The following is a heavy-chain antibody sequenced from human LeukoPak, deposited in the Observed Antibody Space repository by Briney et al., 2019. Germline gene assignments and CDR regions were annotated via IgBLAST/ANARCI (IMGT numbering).Heavy chain of an antibody. D-gene: IGHD3-10*01. Sequence: ASVKVSCKASGYPFNNYDINWVRQATGQGLEWMGWMNPHSGKTGYAQNFQGRVTMTRDTSISTAYMELSSLRSEDTAVYCCARGLGYYGSGDHGDWGQGTLVTVSS. CDR1: GYPFNNYD. V-gene: IGHV1-8*01. J-gene: IGHJ4*02. CDR2: MNPHSGKT. CDR3: ARGLGYYGSGDHGD.